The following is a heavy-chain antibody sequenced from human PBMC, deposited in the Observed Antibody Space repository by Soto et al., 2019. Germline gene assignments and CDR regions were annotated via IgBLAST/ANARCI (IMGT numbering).Heavy chain of an antibody. CDR1: GFTLSDHY. J-gene: IGHJ4*02. D-gene: IGHD4-4*01. CDR3: VTLQFSRWFY. Sequence: HPGGSLRLSCAVSGFTLSDHYMEWVRQAPGKGLEWVGRTKDKPSDYTTDYAASVNGRFTISRDDSKNSLYLQMNSLKTEDTAVYYCVTLQFSRWFYWGQGTLVTVSS. CDR2: TKDKPSDYTT. V-gene: IGHV3-72*01.